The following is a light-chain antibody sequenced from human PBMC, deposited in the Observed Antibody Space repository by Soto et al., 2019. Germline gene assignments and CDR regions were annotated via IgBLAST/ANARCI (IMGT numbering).Light chain of an antibody. CDR1: QGISNF. CDR2: GAS. Sequence: DIQMTQSPSSLSASVGVTVTITCRASQGISNFLAWFQQKPGKDPNSLIYGASSLQCGVPSKFSGSGSDTDFTLTLRSLQPEDSATYFCQQYHSYPVTFGGGTKVEIK. CDR3: QQYHSYPVT. V-gene: IGKV1-16*02. J-gene: IGKJ4*01.